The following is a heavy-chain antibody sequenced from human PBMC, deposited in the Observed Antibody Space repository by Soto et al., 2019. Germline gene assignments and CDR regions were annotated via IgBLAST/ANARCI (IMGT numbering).Heavy chain of an antibody. Sequence: EVQLVESGGGLVKPGGSLRLSCAASGFTFSSYSMNWVRQAPGKGLEWVSSISSSSSYIYYADSVKGRFTISRDNAKNSLYLQMNSLRAEDTAVYYCARAVGSIIAAAGTGLFDYWGQGTLVTVSS. D-gene: IGHD6-13*01. CDR3: ARAVGSIIAAAGTGLFDY. V-gene: IGHV3-21*01. CDR1: GFTFSSYS. J-gene: IGHJ4*02. CDR2: ISSSSSYI.